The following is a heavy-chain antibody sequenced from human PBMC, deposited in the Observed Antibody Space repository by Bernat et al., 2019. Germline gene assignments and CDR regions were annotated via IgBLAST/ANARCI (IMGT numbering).Heavy chain of an antibody. J-gene: IGHJ6*02. Sequence: VQLVESGGGVVQPGRSLRLSCVASGFTFSDYSLHWVRQAPGKGLEWVAVVSYDGRNKYYADSVQARFIISRDDSENTLYLQMDSLKSEDTAVDYCVSDGAALYYYHGMDVWGRGTTVTVSS. CDR3: VSDGAALYYYHGMDV. CDR1: GFTFSDYS. D-gene: IGHD6-25*01. V-gene: IGHV3-30*04. CDR2: VSYDGRNK.